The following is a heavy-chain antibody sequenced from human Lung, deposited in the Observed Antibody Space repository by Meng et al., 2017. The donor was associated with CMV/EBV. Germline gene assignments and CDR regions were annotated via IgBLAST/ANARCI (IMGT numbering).Heavy chain of an antibody. Sequence: GESXKISCTASEFTLSPYALHWVRQAPGKGLEWVALISFDGRTKYNTDSVKGRFTISRDSSKNTVYLHINSLRGEDTAVYYCARAGDIVEVSDPLRQNYYYYGMDLWGQGTXVTVYS. CDR3: ARAGDIVEVSDPLRQNYYYYGMDL. D-gene: IGHD2-15*01. CDR2: ISFDGRTK. CDR1: EFTLSPYA. V-gene: IGHV3-30*04. J-gene: IGHJ6*02.